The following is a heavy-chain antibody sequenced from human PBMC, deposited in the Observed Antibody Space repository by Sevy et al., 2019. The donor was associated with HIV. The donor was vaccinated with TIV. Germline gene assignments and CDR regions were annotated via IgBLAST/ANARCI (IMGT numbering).Heavy chain of an antibody. J-gene: IGHJ4*02. Sequence: ASVKVSCKSSGYTFTAYYMHWVRQTPGQGLEWMGWINPNSDGTNYSQKFQGRVTIITDTSISTAYMELRGLSDDDTAVYYGARRTAAGTGLVFDSWGQGTLVTVSS. V-gene: IGHV1-2*02. CDR2: INPNSDGT. D-gene: IGHD6-13*01. CDR3: ARRTAAGTGLVFDS. CDR1: GYTFTAYY.